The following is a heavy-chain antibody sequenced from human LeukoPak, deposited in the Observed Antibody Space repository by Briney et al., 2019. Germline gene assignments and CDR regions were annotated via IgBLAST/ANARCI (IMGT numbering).Heavy chain of an antibody. CDR3: ARGTSRGNTIFGVVNNNWFDP. J-gene: IGHJ5*02. V-gene: IGHV7-4-1*02. Sequence: ASVKVSCKASGYTFTNYAMNWVRQAPGQGLEWMGWINTNTGNPTYAQGFTGRFVFSLDTSFSTAYLQISSLKAEDSAVYYCARGTSRGNTIFGVVNNNWFDPWGQGTLVTVSS. D-gene: IGHD3-3*01. CDR1: GYTFTNYA. CDR2: INTNTGNP.